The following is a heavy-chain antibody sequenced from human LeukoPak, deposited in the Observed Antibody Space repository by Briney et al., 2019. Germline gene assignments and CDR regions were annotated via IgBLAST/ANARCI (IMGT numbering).Heavy chain of an antibody. CDR3: AKDRWGAAAGGGLGY. CDR1: GFTFSSYA. CDR2: ISGGGSTT. V-gene: IGHV3-23*01. D-gene: IGHD6-13*01. J-gene: IGHJ4*02. Sequence: GGSLRLSCAASGFTFSSYAMSWVRQAPGKGLEWVSVISGGGSTTYYADSVKGRFTISRDNSKNTLYLQMNSLRAEDTAVYYCAKDRWGAAAGGGLGYWGQGTLVTVSS.